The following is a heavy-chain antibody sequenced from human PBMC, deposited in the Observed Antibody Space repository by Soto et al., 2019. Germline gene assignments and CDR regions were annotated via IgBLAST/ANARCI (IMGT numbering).Heavy chain of an antibody. CDR3: ASLRLPNYGSGTVLPVFDY. V-gene: IGHV1-69*01. CDR2: IIPIFGTA. D-gene: IGHD3-10*01. J-gene: IGHJ4*02. CDR1: VGTLSRYA. Sequence: SVEVSWQASVGTLSRYASRWVRQAPRQGLELMGGIIPIFGTANYAQKFQGRVTITADESTSTAYMELSSLRSEDTAVYYCASLRLPNYGSGTVLPVFDYWGQGPLVTVA.